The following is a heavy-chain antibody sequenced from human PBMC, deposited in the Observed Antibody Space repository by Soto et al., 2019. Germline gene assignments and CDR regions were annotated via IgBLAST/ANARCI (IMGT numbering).Heavy chain of an antibody. CDR1: GVSVSGGVSY. CDR2: IYSTGST. V-gene: IGHV4-31*04. J-gene: IGHJ6*02. Sequence: QVRLQESGPGLVQSSQTLSLTCTVSGVSVSGGVSYWGWFRQHSGKGLEWMGYIYSTGSTYYNPSLQSRVSISSDTSQNQFSLKLLSVTAADTAVYYCAGITTFGVVNYGLDVWGQGTKVTVSS. CDR3: AGITTFGVVNYGLDV. D-gene: IGHD3-3*01.